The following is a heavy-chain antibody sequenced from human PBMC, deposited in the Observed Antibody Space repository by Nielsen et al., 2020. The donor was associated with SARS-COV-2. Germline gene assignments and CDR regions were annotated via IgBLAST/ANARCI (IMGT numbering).Heavy chain of an antibody. CDR1: GFTFSSYG. D-gene: IGHD1-14*01. J-gene: IGHJ4*02. Sequence: GGSLRLSCAASGFTFSSYGMHWVRQAPGKGLEWVAVIWYDGSNKYYADSVKGRFTISRDNSKNTLYLQMNSLRAEDTAVYYCARDNRPAGLDYWGQGTLVTVSS. CDR2: IWYDGSNK. CDR3: ARDNRPAGLDY. V-gene: IGHV3-33*01.